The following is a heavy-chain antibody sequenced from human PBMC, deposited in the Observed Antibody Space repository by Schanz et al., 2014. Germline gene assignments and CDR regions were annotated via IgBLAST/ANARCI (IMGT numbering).Heavy chain of an antibody. CDR3: ARAKRFGDMDV. V-gene: IGHV1-46*01. CDR1: GYTFTSDS. J-gene: IGHJ6*02. CDR2: INPSGGST. D-gene: IGHD3-10*01. Sequence: QVQLVQSGAEVKKPGASVKVSCKASGYTFTSDSMHWVRQAPGQGLEWMGMINPSGGSTTYAQKFQGRVTVTRDTSRSTAYMELRNLRSDDTAVYYCARAKRFGDMDVWGQGTTVTVSS.